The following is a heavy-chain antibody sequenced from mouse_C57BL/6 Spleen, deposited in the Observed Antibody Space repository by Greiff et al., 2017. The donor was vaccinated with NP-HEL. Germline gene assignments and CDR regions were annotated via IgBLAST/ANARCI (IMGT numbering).Heavy chain of an antibody. D-gene: IGHD2-5*01. CDR3: TTHSYYSIYDFDY. Sequence: EVQLQQSGAELVRPGASVKLSCTASGFNIKDDYMHWVKQRPEQGLEWIGWIDPENGDTEYASKFQGKATITADTSSNTAYLQLSSLTSEDTAVYYCTTHSYYSIYDFDYWGQGTTLTVSS. CDR2: IDPENGDT. CDR1: GFNIKDDY. J-gene: IGHJ2*01. V-gene: IGHV14-4*01.